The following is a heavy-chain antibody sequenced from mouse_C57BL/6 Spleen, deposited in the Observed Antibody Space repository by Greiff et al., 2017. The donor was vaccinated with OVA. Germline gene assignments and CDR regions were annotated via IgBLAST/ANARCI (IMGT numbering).Heavy chain of an antibody. J-gene: IGHJ2*01. CDR2: ISYDGSN. V-gene: IGHV3-6*01. CDR1: GYSITSGYY. D-gene: IGHD4-1*01. CDR3: ARDQGLGRGYFDY. Sequence: ESGPGLVKPSQSLSLTCSVTGYSITSGYYWNWIRQFPGNKLEWMGYISYDGSNNYNPSLKNRISITRDTSKNQFFLKLNSVTTEDTATYYCARDQGLGRGYFDYWGQGTTLTVSS.